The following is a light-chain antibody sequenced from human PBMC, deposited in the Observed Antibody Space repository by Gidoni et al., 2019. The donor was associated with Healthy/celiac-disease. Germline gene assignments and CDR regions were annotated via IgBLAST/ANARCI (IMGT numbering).Light chain of an antibody. Sequence: EMVLTQSQGTLSLSQGERATLSCRASQSVSSSYLAWYQQKPGQAPRLLIYGASSRATGIPDSFSCSVSGTDFTLTISRLEPEDFAVYYCQQYGSSPFGGGTKVEIK. CDR2: GAS. CDR1: QSVSSSY. CDR3: QQYGSSP. V-gene: IGKV3-20*01. J-gene: IGKJ4*01.